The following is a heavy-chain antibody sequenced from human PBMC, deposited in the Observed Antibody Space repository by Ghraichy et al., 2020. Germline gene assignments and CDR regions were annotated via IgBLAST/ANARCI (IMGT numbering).Heavy chain of an antibody. CDR2: ISSSSYT. CDR3: ARGSDSTPGYYFDY. J-gene: IGHJ4*02. CDR1: GFTFSDYY. V-gene: IGHV3-11*06. Sequence: GGSLRLSCAASGFTFSDYYMSWIRQAPGKGLEWVSYISSSSYTNYADSVKGRFTISRDNAKNSLYLQMNSLRAEDTAVYYCARGSDSTPGYYFDYWGQGTLVTVSS. D-gene: IGHD2-2*01.